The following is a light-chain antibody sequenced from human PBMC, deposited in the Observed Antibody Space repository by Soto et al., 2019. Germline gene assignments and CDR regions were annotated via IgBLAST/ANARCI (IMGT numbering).Light chain of an antibody. CDR2: EAS. CDR3: QQSGRSPGLLT. V-gene: IGKV3-20*01. CDR1: QSVTSSY. Sequence: EIVLTQSPGTLSLSPGERVTLSCRASQSVTSSYIAWYQQKPGQAPMLLIYEASTRATGITDRFSGSGSGTDFTLIITRLEPEAFAVYYCQQSGRSPGLLTFGPGTKVDI. J-gene: IGKJ3*01.